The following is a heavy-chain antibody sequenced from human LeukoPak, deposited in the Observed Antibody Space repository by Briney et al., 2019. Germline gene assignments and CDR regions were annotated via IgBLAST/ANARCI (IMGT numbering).Heavy chain of an antibody. CDR1: GFTFSGSA. CDR2: IRSKANSYAT. J-gene: IGHJ6*03. V-gene: IGHV3-73*01. D-gene: IGHD1-1*01. CDR3: TRRYVSMDV. Sequence: GGSLRLSCAASGFTFSGSAMHWVGQASGKGPEWVGRIRSKANSYATAYAASVKGRFTISRDDSKNTAYLQMNSLKTEDTAVYYCTRRYVSMDVWGKGTTVTVSS.